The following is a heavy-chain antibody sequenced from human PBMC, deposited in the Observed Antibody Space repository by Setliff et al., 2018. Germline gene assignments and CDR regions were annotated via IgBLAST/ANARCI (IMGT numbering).Heavy chain of an antibody. V-gene: IGHV4-39*01. D-gene: IGHD6-6*01. Sequence: KTSETLSLTCRVSGGSISSGNYYWGLIRQPPGKGLEWVATIYYSGSTYSNPSLKSRLIISVDAPDNQFSVKLSSVTAADTAVYYCARMAVRVASRPSRPLDYYYYMDFWGKGATVTVSS. J-gene: IGHJ6*03. CDR1: GGSISSGNYY. CDR2: IYYSGST. CDR3: ARMAVRVASRPSRPLDYYYYMDF.